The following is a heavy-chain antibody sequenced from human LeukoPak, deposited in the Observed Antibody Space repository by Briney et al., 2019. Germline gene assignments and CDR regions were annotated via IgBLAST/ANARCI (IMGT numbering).Heavy chain of an antibody. CDR1: GDSISSDNYY. D-gene: IGHD2-2*01. J-gene: IGHJ6*03. V-gene: IGHV4-61*02. Sequence: PSETLSLTCTVSGDSISSDNYYWGWIRQPAGEGLEWIGRISARGTTNYNPSLRSRVTISVDTSKKHFSLKLSSVTAADTAVYYCARSYQLPSGYMDVWGKGTTVTVSS. CDR2: ISARGTT. CDR3: ARSYQLPSGYMDV.